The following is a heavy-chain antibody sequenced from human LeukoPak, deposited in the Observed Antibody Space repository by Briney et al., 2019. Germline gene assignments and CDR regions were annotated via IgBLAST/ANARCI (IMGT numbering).Heavy chain of an antibody. J-gene: IGHJ4*02. CDR2: INAGNGNT. CDR3: AKSKEGYCSSTSCYVLDY. V-gene: IGHV1-3*01. CDR1: GYTFTSYA. D-gene: IGHD2-2*01. Sequence: ASVKLSCKPAGYTFTSYAMHWGRQAPGQRLGWRGWINAGNGNTKYSQKFQGRVTITRDTSASTAYMELSSLRSEDTAVYYCAKSKEGYCSSTSCYVLDYWGQGTLVTVSS.